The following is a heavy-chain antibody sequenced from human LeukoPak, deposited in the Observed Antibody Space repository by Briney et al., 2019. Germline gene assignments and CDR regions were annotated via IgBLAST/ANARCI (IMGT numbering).Heavy chain of an antibody. V-gene: IGHV3-30-3*01. Sequence: GRSLRLSCAASGFTFSSYAMHWVRQAPGKGLEWVAVISYDGSNKYYADSVKGRFTISRDNSKNTLYLQMNSLRAEDTAVYYCARDRGPAAATDAPHGYYGMDAWGQGTTVTVSS. CDR2: ISYDGSNK. J-gene: IGHJ6*02. CDR1: GFTFSSYA. CDR3: ARDRGPAAATDAPHGYYGMDA. D-gene: IGHD2-2*01.